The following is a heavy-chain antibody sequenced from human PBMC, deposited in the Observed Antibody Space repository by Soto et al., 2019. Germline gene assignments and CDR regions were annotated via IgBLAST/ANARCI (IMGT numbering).Heavy chain of an antibody. J-gene: IGHJ3*02. CDR3: AGIAARPASYAFDI. V-gene: IGHV4-31*03. CDR1: GGSISSGGYY. Sequence: TSETLSLTCTVSGGSISSGGYYWSWIRQHPGKGLEWIGYIYYSGSTYYNPSLKSRVTISVDTSKNQFSLKLSSVTAADTAVYYCAGIAARPASYAFDIWGQGTMVTVSS. D-gene: IGHD6-6*01. CDR2: IYYSGST.